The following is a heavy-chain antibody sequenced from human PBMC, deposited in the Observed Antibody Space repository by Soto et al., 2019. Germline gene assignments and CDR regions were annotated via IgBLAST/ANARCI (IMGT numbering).Heavy chain of an antibody. CDR2: ISHNGIT. Sequence: QVQLQESGPGLVRPSGALSVTCAVSGDSISRSHWWSWVRQSPGKGLEWIGEISHNGITNYNPSLKSRVTISRYKSKNQLSLKLTSVTAADTAVYYCARVRYDRSGFDHWGQGTLVSVSS. CDR1: GDSISRSHW. CDR3: ARVRYDRSGFDH. D-gene: IGHD3-22*01. J-gene: IGHJ4*02. V-gene: IGHV4-4*02.